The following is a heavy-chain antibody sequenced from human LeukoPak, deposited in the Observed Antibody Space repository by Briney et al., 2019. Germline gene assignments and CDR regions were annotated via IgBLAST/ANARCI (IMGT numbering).Heavy chain of an antibody. CDR2: ISSSSSYI. CDR3: ARGAVVVPAARGDWFDP. CDR1: GFTFSSYS. J-gene: IGHJ5*02. V-gene: IGHV3-21*01. Sequence: GGSLRLSCAASGFTFSSYSMNWVRQAPGKGLEWVSSISSSSSYIYYADSVKGRFTISRDNAKNSLYLQMNSLRAEDTAVYYCARGAVVVPAARGDWFDPWGQGTLVTVSS. D-gene: IGHD2-2*01.